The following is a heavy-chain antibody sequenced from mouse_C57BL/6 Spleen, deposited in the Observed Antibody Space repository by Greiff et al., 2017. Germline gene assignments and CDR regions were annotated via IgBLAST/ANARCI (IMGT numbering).Heavy chain of an antibody. V-gene: IGHV1-69*01. Sequence: VQLQQSGAELVMPGASVKLSCKASGYTFTSYWMHWVKQRPGQGLEWIGEIDPSDSYTNYNQKFKGKSTLTVDKSSSTAYMQRSSLTSEDSAVYYCARLGYYGFDYWGQGTTLTVSS. J-gene: IGHJ2*01. CDR1: GYTFTSYW. D-gene: IGHD1-1*01. CDR2: IDPSDSYT. CDR3: ARLGYYGFDY.